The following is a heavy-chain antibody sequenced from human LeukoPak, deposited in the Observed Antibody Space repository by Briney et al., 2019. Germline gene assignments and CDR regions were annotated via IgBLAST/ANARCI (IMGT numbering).Heavy chain of an antibody. V-gene: IGHV1-18*01. D-gene: IGHD5-18*01. CDR2: ISAYNGNT. CDR3: ARFQGRYSYGLYYFDY. Sequence: ASVKVSCKASGYTFTSYGISWVRQAPGQGLEWMGWISAYNGNTNYAQKFQGRVTMTRDTSISTAYMELSRLRSDDTAVYYCARFQGRYSYGLYYFDYWGQGTLVTVSS. CDR1: GYTFTSYG. J-gene: IGHJ4*02.